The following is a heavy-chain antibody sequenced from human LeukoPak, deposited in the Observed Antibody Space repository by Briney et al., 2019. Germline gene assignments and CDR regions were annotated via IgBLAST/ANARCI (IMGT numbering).Heavy chain of an antibody. V-gene: IGHV3-66*01. J-gene: IGHJ5*02. D-gene: IGHD6-19*01. Sequence: GRSLRLSCAASGFTVSSNYMSWVRQAPGKGLEWVSVIYSGGSTYYTDSVKGRFTISRDNSKNTLYLQMNSLRAEDTAVYYCARNYPHSSAWYNWFDPWGQGTLVTVSP. CDR2: IYSGGST. CDR1: GFTVSSNY. CDR3: ARNYPHSSAWYNWFDP.